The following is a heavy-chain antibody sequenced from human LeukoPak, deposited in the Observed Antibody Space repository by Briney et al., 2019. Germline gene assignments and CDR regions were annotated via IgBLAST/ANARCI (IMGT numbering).Heavy chain of an antibody. Sequence: GGSLRLSCAASGFTLSSYEMNWVRQAPGKGLEWLSYISSSGTTIKYVDSVKGRFTISRDNAKNSPYLQVNSLRAEDTAVYYCARIMITVTTSDYWGQGTLVTVSS. CDR1: GFTLSSYE. CDR3: ARIMITVTTSDY. CDR2: ISSSGTTI. V-gene: IGHV3-48*03. J-gene: IGHJ4*02. D-gene: IGHD4-17*01.